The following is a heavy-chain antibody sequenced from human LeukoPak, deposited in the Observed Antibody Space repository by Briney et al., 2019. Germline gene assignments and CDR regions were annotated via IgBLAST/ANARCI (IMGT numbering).Heavy chain of an antibody. J-gene: IGHJ1*01. D-gene: IGHD5-18*01. CDR1: GGSFSGYY. Sequence: PSETLSLTCAVYGGSFSGYYWSWVRQAPGKGLEWVGRIKSKTDGGTTDYAAPVKGRFTISRDDSKNTLYLQMNSLKTEDTAVYYCTTGGYLDFQHWGQGTLVTVSS. V-gene: IGHV3-15*01. CDR2: IKSKTDGGTT. CDR3: TTGGYLDFQH.